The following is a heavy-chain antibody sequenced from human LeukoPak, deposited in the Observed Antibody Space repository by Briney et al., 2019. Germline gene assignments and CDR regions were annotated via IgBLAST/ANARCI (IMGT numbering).Heavy chain of an antibody. CDR1: GGSISSYY. D-gene: IGHD2-2*01. CDR3: ARQSRFCSSTSCSSLGRYYMDV. V-gene: IGHV4-59*08. J-gene: IGHJ6*03. Sequence: PSETLSLTCTVSGGSISSYYWSWIRQPPGKGLEWIGYIYYSGSTNYNPSLKSRVTISVDTSKNQFSLKLSSVTAADTAVYYCARQSRFCSSTSCSSLGRYYMDVWGKGTTVTVSS. CDR2: IYYSGST.